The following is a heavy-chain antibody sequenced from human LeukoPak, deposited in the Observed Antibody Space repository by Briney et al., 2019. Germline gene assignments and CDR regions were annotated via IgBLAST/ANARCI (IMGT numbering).Heavy chain of an antibody. CDR3: ARFFQPGYYDSSGYRREDAFDI. J-gene: IGHJ3*02. CDR1: GGSISSGGYY. CDR2: IYYSGST. D-gene: IGHD3-22*01. Sequence: PSQTLSLTCTVSGGSISSGGYYWSWIRQHPGKGLEWIGYIYYSGSTYYNPSPKSRVTISVVTSKNQFSLKLSSVTAADTAVYYCARFFQPGYYDSSGYRREDAFDIWGQGTMVTVSS. V-gene: IGHV4-31*03.